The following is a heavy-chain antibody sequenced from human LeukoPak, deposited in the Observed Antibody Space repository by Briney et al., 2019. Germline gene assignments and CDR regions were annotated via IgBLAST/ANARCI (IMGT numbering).Heavy chain of an antibody. CDR3: ARDGPRYYYGMDV. Sequence: SETLSLTCTVSGCSISSYYWSWIRQPPGKGLEWIGYIYYSGSTNYNPSLKSRVTISVDTSKNQFSLKLSSVTAADTAVYYCARDGPRYYYGMDVWGKGTTVTVSS. CDR1: GCSISSYY. J-gene: IGHJ6*04. V-gene: IGHV4-59*01. CDR2: IYYSGST.